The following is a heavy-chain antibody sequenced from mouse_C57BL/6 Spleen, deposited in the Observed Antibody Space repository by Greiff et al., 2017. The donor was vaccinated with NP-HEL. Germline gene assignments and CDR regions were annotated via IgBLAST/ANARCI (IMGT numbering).Heavy chain of an antibody. D-gene: IGHD2-5*01. CDR3: NYYSNYRFDY. J-gene: IGHJ2*01. V-gene: IGHV1-4*01. CDR2: INPSSGYT. Sequence: QVQLQQSGAELASPGASVKMSCKASGYTFTSYTMHWVKQRPGQGLEWIGYINPSSGYTKYNQKFKDKATLTADKSSSTAYMQLSSLTSEDSAVYYCNYYSNYRFDYWGQGTTLTVSS. CDR1: GYTFTSYT.